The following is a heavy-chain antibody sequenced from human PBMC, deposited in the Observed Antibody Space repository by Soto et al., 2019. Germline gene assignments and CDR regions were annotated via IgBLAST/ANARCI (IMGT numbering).Heavy chain of an antibody. CDR2: IDPSSGTT. Sequence: GASVKVSCKPSGYIFTTFYVHWVRQAPGQGLEWMGIIDPSSGTTSYTQKFQGRVTMTRDTSMSTVYMELSSLTSEDTAVYYCARGAVVVPNGLIAGMDVWGLGTTVTVSS. V-gene: IGHV1-46*01. D-gene: IGHD2-15*01. J-gene: IGHJ6*02. CDR1: GYIFTTFY. CDR3: ARGAVVVPNGLIAGMDV.